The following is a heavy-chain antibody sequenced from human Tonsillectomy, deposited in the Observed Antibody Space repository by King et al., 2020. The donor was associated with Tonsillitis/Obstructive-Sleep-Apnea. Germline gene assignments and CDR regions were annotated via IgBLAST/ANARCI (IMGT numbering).Heavy chain of an antibody. Sequence: VQLVESGGGLVQPGGSLRLSCAASGFTVSSNYMSWVRQAPGKGLEWVSVIYSGGSTYYAASVKGRFTISRDNSKNTLYLQMNSLRAEDTAVYYCARGVPVARYFDYWGQGTLVTVSS. CDR2: IYSGGST. CDR3: ARGVPVARYFDY. J-gene: IGHJ4*02. D-gene: IGHD5-12*01. V-gene: IGHV3-66*01. CDR1: GFTVSSNY.